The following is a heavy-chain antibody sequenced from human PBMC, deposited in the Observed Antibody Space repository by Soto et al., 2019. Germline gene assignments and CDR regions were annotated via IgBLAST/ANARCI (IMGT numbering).Heavy chain of an antibody. Sequence: VKVSCKASGGTFSSYAISWVRQAPGQGLEWMGGIIPIFGTANYAQKFQGRVTITADKSTSTAYMELSSLRSEDTAVYYCARDPRGNSGFDYWGQGTLVTVSS. J-gene: IGHJ4*02. CDR2: IIPIFGTA. D-gene: IGHD3-10*01. V-gene: IGHV1-69*06. CDR1: GGTFSSYA. CDR3: ARDPRGNSGFDY.